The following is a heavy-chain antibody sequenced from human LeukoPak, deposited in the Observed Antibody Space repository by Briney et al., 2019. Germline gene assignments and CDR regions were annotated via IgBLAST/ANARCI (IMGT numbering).Heavy chain of an antibody. CDR3: ARLSTSSSSSF. V-gene: IGHV3-21*01. D-gene: IGHD6-6*01. Sequence: GGSLRLSCAASGFTFSSYSMNWVRQAPGKGLEWVSSISSSSSYIYYADSVKGRFTISRDNAKNSLYLQMSSLRAEDTAVYYCARLSTSSSSSFWGQGTLVTVSS. J-gene: IGHJ4*02. CDR2: ISSSSSYI. CDR1: GFTFSSYS.